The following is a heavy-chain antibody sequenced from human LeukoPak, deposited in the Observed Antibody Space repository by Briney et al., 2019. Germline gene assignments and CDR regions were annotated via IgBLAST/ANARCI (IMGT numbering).Heavy chain of an antibody. CDR1: GYTFTSYD. V-gene: IGHV1-8*01. Sequence: GASVKVSCKASGYTFTSYDINWVRQATGQGLEWMGWMNPNSGNTGYAQKFQGRVTMTRSTSISTAYMELSSLRSEDTAVYYCARAGHYDSSGSYYFDYWGQGTLVTVSS. J-gene: IGHJ4*02. CDR2: MNPNSGNT. CDR3: ARAGHYDSSGSYYFDY. D-gene: IGHD3-22*01.